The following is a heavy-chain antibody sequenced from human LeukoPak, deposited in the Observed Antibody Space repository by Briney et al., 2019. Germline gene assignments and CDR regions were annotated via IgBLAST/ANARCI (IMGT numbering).Heavy chain of an antibody. CDR1: GGTFSSYA. D-gene: IGHD2-8*01. Sequence: SVKVSCKASGGTFSSYAISWVRQAPGQGLEWMGGIVPIFGTANYAQKFQGRVTITADESTSTAYMELSSLRSEDTAVYYCARDCTNGVCYLGYWGQGTLVTVSS. V-gene: IGHV1-69*13. J-gene: IGHJ4*02. CDR3: ARDCTNGVCYLGY. CDR2: IVPIFGTA.